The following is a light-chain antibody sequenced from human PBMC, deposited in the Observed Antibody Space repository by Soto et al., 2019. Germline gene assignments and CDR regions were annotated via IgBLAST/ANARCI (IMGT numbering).Light chain of an antibody. J-gene: IGLJ1*01. Sequence: QSALTQPASVSGSPGQSITISCTGTSSDVGGYNYVSWYQQHPGKAPKLIIYEVSNRPSGVSNRFSGSKSGNTASLTISGLQAEEEAEYYCNSYTSKSTGVFGTGTQLTVL. CDR2: EVS. CDR1: SSDVGGYNY. V-gene: IGLV2-14*01. CDR3: NSYTSKSTGV.